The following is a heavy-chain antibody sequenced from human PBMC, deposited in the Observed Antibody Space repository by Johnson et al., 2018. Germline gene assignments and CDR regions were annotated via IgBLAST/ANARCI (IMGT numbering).Heavy chain of an antibody. Sequence: QVQLVESGGGVVQPGRSLRLSCAASGFTFSSYGMHWVRQAPGKGLEWVAVIWYDGSNKYYADSVKGRFTISRDNSKNTLYLQRNSLRAEDTAVYYCERDPANKRQWGDYYHYYGMDVWGQGTTVTVSS. V-gene: IGHV3-33*08. CDR1: GFTFSSYG. CDR3: ERDPANKRQWGDYYHYYGMDV. CDR2: IWYDGSNK. D-gene: IGHD6-19*01. J-gene: IGHJ6*02.